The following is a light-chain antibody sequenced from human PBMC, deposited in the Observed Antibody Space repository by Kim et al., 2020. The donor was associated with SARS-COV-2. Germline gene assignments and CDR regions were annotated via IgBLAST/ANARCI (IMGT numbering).Light chain of an antibody. Sequence: ASVGDRSTITCRASQTIRNYLNWYQHKPGKAPEVLTYAASSLQSGVPSRFSGSGSGTDFTLTISSLQPEDFATYYCQQSYIPPLTFGGGTKVDIK. J-gene: IGKJ4*02. CDR2: AAS. CDR1: QTIRNY. CDR3: QQSYIPPLT. V-gene: IGKV1-39*01.